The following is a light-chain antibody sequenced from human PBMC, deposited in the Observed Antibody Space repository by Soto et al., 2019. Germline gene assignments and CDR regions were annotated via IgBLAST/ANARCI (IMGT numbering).Light chain of an antibody. J-gene: IGKJ1*01. CDR3: QQYYSTPRT. CDR1: HSLLASYNNKDS. V-gene: IGKV4-1*01. Sequence: DVMSTTSTGCLPVSLGVRAAPSCKSNHSLLASYNNKDSLTWYQQKPGQPPNLIIYWASTREFGVPDRFSGSGSGTDFTLTISSLQPEDVAAYYCQQYYSTPRTFGHGTKVDI. CDR2: WAS.